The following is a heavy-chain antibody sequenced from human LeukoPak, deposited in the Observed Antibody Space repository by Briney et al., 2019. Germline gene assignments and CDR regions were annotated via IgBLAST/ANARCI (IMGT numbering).Heavy chain of an antibody. CDR2: INSGSSTI. CDR1: GLTFSSYS. Sequence: GGSLRLSCAASGLTFSSYSMNWVRLTPGKGLAWVSYINSGSSTIYYADSVKGRFTISRDNAKNLLYLQMNSLREEDTAVYYCARDRHSTGWYYFDYWGQGTLVTVSS. CDR3: ARDRHSTGWYYFDY. J-gene: IGHJ4*02. D-gene: IGHD6-19*01. V-gene: IGHV3-48*02.